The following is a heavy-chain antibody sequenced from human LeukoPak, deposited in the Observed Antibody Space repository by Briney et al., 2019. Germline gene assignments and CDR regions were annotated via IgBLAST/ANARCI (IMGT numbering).Heavy chain of an antibody. J-gene: IGHJ5*02. D-gene: IGHD1/OR15-1a*01. CDR1: GFSLSSYS. V-gene: IGHV3-30*04. CDR3: ARGREYELPENKFDP. Sequence: GRSLRLSCAGSGFSLSSYSMHWVRQAPGKGLEWVAIILFDGRNRYYADSVQGRFSISRDISKNTVYLEMNSLRGDDTAVYYCARGREYELPENKFDPWGQGTLVTVSS. CDR2: ILFDGRNR.